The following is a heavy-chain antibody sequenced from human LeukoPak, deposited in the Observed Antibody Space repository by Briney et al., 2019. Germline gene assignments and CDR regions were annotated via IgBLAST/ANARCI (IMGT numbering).Heavy chain of an antibody. J-gene: IGHJ4*02. CDR3: ARVYGDYGPFDY. CDR1: GFTFSSYA. D-gene: IGHD4-17*01. V-gene: IGHV3-30-3*01. Sequence: PGGSLRLSCAASGFTFSSYAMHWVRQAPGKGLDWVAVISYDGVKKYYADSVKGRFIISRDNSKNTLYLQMNSLRAEDTAVYYCARVYGDYGPFDYWGQGTLVTVSS. CDR2: ISYDGVKK.